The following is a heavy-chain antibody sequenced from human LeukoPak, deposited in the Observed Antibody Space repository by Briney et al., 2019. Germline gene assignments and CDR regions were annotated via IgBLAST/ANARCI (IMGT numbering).Heavy chain of an antibody. J-gene: IGHJ4*02. Sequence: PSETLSLTCTVSGDSISAKYWNWIRQPPGKGLEWIGRIYTSGSTNYNPSLKSRVTMSVDTSKNQFSLKLSSVTAADTAVYYCAREGRSSDYWGQGTLVTVSS. CDR3: AREGRSSDY. CDR2: IYTSGST. CDR1: GDSISAKY. D-gene: IGHD3-16*02. V-gene: IGHV4-4*07.